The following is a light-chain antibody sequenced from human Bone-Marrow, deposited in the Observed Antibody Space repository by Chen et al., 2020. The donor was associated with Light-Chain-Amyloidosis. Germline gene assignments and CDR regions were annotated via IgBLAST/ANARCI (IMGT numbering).Light chain of an antibody. V-gene: IGLV2-14*01. CDR3: SSYTITNTLV. CDR1: SSDVGGDNH. CDR2: EVT. Sequence: QSALTQPASVSGSPRQSITISCTGTSSDVGGDNHVSWYQQHPDKAPKLMIYEVTNRPSWVPDRFSGSKSDNTASLTIYGLQTEDEADYFCSSYTITNTLVFGSGTRVTVL. J-gene: IGLJ1*01.